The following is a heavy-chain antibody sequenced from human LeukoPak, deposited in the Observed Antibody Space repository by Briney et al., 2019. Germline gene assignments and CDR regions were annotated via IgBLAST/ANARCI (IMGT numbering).Heavy chain of an antibody. CDR2: INPNTGGK. Sequence: ASVKVSCKASGYTFTAYYMHWVRQAPGQGLEWMGRINPNTGGKNYAQKFQGRVTMTRDTSISTAYMELSRLTSDDTAMYYCARGGARPNDAFDIWGQGTMVTVSS. V-gene: IGHV1-2*06. CDR1: GYTFTAYY. D-gene: IGHD1-26*01. J-gene: IGHJ3*02. CDR3: ARGGARPNDAFDI.